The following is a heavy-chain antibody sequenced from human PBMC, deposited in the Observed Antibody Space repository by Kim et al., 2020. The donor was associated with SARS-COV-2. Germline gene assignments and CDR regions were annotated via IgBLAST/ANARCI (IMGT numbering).Heavy chain of an antibody. CDR2: INAGNGNT. CDR1: GYTFTSYA. CDR3: ARVDTAMVYFDY. D-gene: IGHD5-18*01. J-gene: IGHJ4*02. Sequence: ASVKVSCKASGYTFTSYAMHWVRQAPGQRLEWMGWINAGNGNTKYSQKFQGRVTITRDTSASTAYMELSSLRSEDTAVYYCARVDTAMVYFDYWGQGTLVTVSS. V-gene: IGHV1-3*01.